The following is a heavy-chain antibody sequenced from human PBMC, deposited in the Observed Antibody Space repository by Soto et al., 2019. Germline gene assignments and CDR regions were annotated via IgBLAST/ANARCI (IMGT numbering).Heavy chain of an antibody. CDR1: GFTFDDYA. CDR2: ISWNSGSI. J-gene: IGHJ6*03. V-gene: IGHV3-9*01. Sequence: EVQLVESGGGLVQPGRSLRLSCAASGFTFDDYAMHWVRQAPGKGLEWVSGISWNSGSIGYADSVKGRFTISRDNAKNSLYLQMKSMRAEDTALYYYAKDRAYSHDYMDVWGKGTTVTVSS. CDR3: AKDRAYSHDYMDV.